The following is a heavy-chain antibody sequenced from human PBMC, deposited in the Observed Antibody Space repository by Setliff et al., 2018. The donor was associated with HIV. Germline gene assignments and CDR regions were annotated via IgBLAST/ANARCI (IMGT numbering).Heavy chain of an antibody. Sequence: PSETLSLTCAVYGGSFSGYYWSWIRQPPGKGLEWIGEINHSGSTSYNPSLKSRVTISVDTSKNQFSLKLSSVTAADTAVYYCARLVQTGRSNWFDPWGQGTLVTVSS. V-gene: IGHV4-34*01. J-gene: IGHJ5*02. CDR2: INHSGST. D-gene: IGHD3-10*01. CDR1: GGSFSGYY. CDR3: ARLVQTGRSNWFDP.